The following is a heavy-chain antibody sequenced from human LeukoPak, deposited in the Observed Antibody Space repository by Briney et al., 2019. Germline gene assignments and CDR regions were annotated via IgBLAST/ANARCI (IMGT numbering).Heavy chain of an antibody. CDR1: GFTFSSYG. J-gene: IGHJ6*03. CDR2: IRYDGSNK. CDR3: AKGARELGVVYYYMDV. Sequence: PGGSLRLSCAASGFTFSSYGMHWVRRAPGKGLECVAFIRYDGSNKYYADSVKGRFTISRDNSKNTLYLQMNSLRAEDTAVYYCAKGARELGVVYYYMDVWGKGTTATVSS. V-gene: IGHV3-30*02. D-gene: IGHD2-15*01.